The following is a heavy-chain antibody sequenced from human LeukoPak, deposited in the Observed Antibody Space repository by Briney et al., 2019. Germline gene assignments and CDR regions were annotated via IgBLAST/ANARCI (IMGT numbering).Heavy chain of an antibody. J-gene: IGHJ4*02. Sequence: SVKVSCKASGYTFTSYAIGWVRQAPGQGLEWMGGVIPIFSTANYAQKFQGRVTITADRSTGTAYMELSSLRSEDTAVYYCAREAYSGSYFDYWGQGTLVTVSS. CDR1: GYTFTSYA. V-gene: IGHV1-69*06. CDR3: AREAYSGSYFDY. CDR2: VIPIFSTA. D-gene: IGHD1-26*01.